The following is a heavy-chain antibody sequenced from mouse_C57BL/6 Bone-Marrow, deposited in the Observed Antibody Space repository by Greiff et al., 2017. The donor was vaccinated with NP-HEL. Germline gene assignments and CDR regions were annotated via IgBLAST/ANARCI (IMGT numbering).Heavy chain of an antibody. CDR2: ISGGGGNT. CDR1: GFTFSSYT. Sequence: EVQRVESGGGLVKPGGSLKLSCAASGFTFSSYTMSWVRQTPEKRLEWVATISGGGGNTYYPDSVKGRFTISRDNAKNTLYLQMSSLRSEDTALYYCARLPDWFAYWGQGTLVTVSA. CDR3: ARLPDWFAY. V-gene: IGHV5-9*01. J-gene: IGHJ3*01.